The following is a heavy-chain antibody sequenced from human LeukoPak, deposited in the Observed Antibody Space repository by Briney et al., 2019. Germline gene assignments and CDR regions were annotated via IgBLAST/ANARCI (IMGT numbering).Heavy chain of an antibody. CDR2: IYSGGST. CDR3: ARDPQEHDRFDY. J-gene: IGHJ4*02. D-gene: IGHD1/OR15-1a*01. Sequence: GGSLRLSCAASGFTFSDYYMSWIRQAPGKGLEWVSVIYSGGSTYYADSVKGRFTISRDNSKNTLYLQMNSLRAEDTAVYYCARDPQEHDRFDYWGQGTLVTVSS. V-gene: IGHV3-53*01. CDR1: GFTFSDYY.